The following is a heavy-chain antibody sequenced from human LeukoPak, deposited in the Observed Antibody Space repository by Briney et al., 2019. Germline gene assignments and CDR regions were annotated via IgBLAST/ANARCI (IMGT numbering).Heavy chain of an antibody. CDR1: GGSISSSSYY. Sequence: PSETLSLTCSVSGGSISSSSYYWGWIRQPPGKGLECIGSIHYSGSTYYNPSLKSRVTISVDTSKNQFSLKLSSVTAADTAVYYCVSPDRGRDGYNDYWGQGTLVTVSS. V-gene: IGHV4-39*01. D-gene: IGHD5-24*01. J-gene: IGHJ4*02. CDR2: IHYSGST. CDR3: VSPDRGRDGYNDY.